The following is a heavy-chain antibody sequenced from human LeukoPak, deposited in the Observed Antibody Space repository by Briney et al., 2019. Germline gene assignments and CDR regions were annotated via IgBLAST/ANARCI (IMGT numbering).Heavy chain of an antibody. V-gene: IGHV3-23*01. CDR1: GFTFSNYA. Sequence: HAGGSLRLSCAASGFTFSNYAMSWVRQAPGKGLEWVSAVSGRDTSTYYTDSVKGRFTISRDNSKNTLYLQMSSLSAEDTAIYYCAKWGDYDVLTGYYDSDYWGQGTLVTVSS. D-gene: IGHD3-9*01. CDR3: AKWGDYDVLTGYYDSDY. J-gene: IGHJ4*02. CDR2: VSGRDTST.